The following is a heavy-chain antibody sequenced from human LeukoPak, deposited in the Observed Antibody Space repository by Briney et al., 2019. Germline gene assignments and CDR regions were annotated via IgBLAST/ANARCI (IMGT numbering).Heavy chain of an antibody. Sequence: GESLKISCKGSGYSFTSYWIGWVRQMPGKGLEWMGIIYPGDSDTRYSPSFQGQVTISADKSISTAYLQWSSLKASDTAMYYCARHASRNYYGPGSYAAHYWGQGTLVTVSS. J-gene: IGHJ4*02. D-gene: IGHD3-10*01. CDR3: ARHASRNYYGPGSYAAHY. CDR2: IYPGDSDT. V-gene: IGHV5-51*01. CDR1: GYSFTSYW.